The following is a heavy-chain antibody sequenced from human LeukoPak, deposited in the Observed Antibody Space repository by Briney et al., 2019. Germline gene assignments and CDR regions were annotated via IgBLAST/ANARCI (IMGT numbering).Heavy chain of an antibody. Sequence: ASVTVSCKASGGTFSSYAVAWVRQAPGHGLEWMGGFIPTFGTSTSAQKFQGRLTITAAASTSTAYMELSSLRSEDTAIYYCARDRYDVLTGYFGGPDPYSYGMDVWGQGTTVTVSS. CDR3: ARDRYDVLTGYFGGPDPYSYGMDV. CDR1: GGTFSSYA. V-gene: IGHV1-69*01. J-gene: IGHJ6*02. CDR2: FIPTFGTS. D-gene: IGHD3-9*01.